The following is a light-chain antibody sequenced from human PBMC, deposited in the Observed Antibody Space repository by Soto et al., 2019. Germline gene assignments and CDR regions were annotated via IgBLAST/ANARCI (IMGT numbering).Light chain of an antibody. CDR3: QQRANWPLTT. CDR2: DAS. V-gene: IGKV3-11*01. CDR1: QSVDNY. J-gene: IGKJ5*01. Sequence: EIVLTHSPATLSLSPGERATLSCSASQSVDNYLDWYQQKPGQAPRLLIYDASNRATGIPARFSGSGSGTDFTLTIRSLEPEDFAIYYCQQRANWPLTTFGHGTRLEIK.